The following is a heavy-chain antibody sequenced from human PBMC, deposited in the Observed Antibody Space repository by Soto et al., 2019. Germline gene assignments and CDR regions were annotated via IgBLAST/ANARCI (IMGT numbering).Heavy chain of an antibody. J-gene: IGHJ4*02. CDR3: ARGRYGDY. CDR2: ISAHNGTT. D-gene: IGHD1-1*01. Sequence: QVHLVQSGAEVKKPAASVKVSCKASGYTFTSYVITWVRQAPGQGLEWMGWISAHNGTTDYAQKLQGSVIVTRHSSTSTAYMELRSFISDDTAVYYCARGRYGDYWGQGALVTVSS. CDR1: GYTFTSYV. V-gene: IGHV1-18*01.